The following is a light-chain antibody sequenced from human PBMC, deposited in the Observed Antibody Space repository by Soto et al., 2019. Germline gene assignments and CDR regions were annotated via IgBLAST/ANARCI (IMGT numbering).Light chain of an antibody. CDR1: QDTGKY. Sequence: DIQMTQSPSTLSASVGDRVTITCQASQDTGKYLNWFQQKPGKAPKLLIYDASNLETGVPARFSGSGSGTDFTFTISSLQPEDIVTYFCEQYDTLPLTFGGGTKV. CDR3: EQYDTLPLT. V-gene: IGKV1-33*01. J-gene: IGKJ4*01. CDR2: DAS.